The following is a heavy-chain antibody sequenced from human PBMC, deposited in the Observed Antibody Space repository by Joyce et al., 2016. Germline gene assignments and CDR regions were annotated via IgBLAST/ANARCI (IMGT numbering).Heavy chain of an antibody. CDR2: MGASGGGR. CDR1: YRLSNKNV. V-gene: IGHV3-23*04. J-gene: IGHJ3*01. Sequence: QLEESGGTLVYPGGYLRLSCKVSYRLSNKNVIAWVRQGPGKGLGWVWAMGASGGGRYYADSVKGRFTGSRDNSNNMMYLEMTSLQIEDTAIYYCARAKTVVVAYTLRDGFDVWGQGTQVAVSS. CDR3: ARAKTVVVAYTLRDGFDV. D-gene: IGHD2-15*01.